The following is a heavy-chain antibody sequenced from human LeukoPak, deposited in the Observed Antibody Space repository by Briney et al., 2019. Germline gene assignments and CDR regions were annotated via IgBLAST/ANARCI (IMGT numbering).Heavy chain of an antibody. D-gene: IGHD7-27*01. V-gene: IGHV4-38-2*02. CDR3: ARGFRGDNFDY. Sequence: PSETLSLTCSVSGYSISSAYYWGWIRQPPGKGLEWIGTMYHSGSTNYNPSLKSRVTISVDTSKNQFSLKLSSVTAADAAVYFCARGFRGDNFDYWGQGTLVTVSS. CDR2: MYHSGST. CDR1: GYSISSAYY. J-gene: IGHJ4*02.